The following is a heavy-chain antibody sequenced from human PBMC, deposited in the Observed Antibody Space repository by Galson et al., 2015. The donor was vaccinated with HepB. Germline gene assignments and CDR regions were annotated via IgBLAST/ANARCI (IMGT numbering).Heavy chain of an antibody. CDR2: IYHSGST. V-gene: IGHV4-30-2*01. D-gene: IGHD3-10*01. Sequence: QVQLQESGPGLVKPSQTLSLTCAVSGGSISSGGYSWSWIRQPPGKGLEWIGYIYHSGSTYYNPSLKSRVTISVDRSKNQFSLKLSSVTAADTAVYYCARGPAMVRGLAPGYYYYGMDVWGQGTTVTVSS. CDR3: ARGPAMVRGLAPGYYYYGMDV. CDR1: GGSISSGGYS. J-gene: IGHJ6*02.